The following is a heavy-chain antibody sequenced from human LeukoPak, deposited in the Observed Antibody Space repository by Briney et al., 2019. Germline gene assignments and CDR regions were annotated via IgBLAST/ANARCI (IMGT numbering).Heavy chain of an antibody. CDR2: TSGDGSNA. V-gene: IGHV3-74*01. CDR1: GFTFSSYS. CDR3: ARSRNLDS. J-gene: IGHJ4*02. Sequence: GGSLRLSCAASGFTFSSYSMNWVRQAPGKGLVWVSRTSGDGSNADYADSVKGRFTISRDNAKNTAYLQMNSLRVEDTAVYYCARSRNLDSWGQGTLVTVSP. D-gene: IGHD1-14*01.